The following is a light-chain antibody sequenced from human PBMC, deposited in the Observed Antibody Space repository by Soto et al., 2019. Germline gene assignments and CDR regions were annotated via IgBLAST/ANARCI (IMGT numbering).Light chain of an antibody. CDR2: DNT. V-gene: IGLV1-51*01. Sequence: QSVLTQPPSVSAAPGQKVTISCSGSSSNIGNNYVSWYQQFPGTAPKLLIFDNTQRPSEIPDRFSGYRSGTAATLAISGLETGDEADYYCATWEGSLKTLLFGGGTKVTVL. CDR3: ATWEGSLKTLL. CDR1: SSNIGNNY. J-gene: IGLJ2*01.